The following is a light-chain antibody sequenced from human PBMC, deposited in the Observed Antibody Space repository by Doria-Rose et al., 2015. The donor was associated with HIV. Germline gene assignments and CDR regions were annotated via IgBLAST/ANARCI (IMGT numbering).Light chain of an antibody. Sequence: TQSPGTLSLSPGERATLSCRASQSFSSTCLAWYQQIPGQAPSLLIYDGSTRATGIPDRFSASGSGTDFTLTINRLEPEDFAPYYCLQYGTSWTFGQGTKVEI. CDR1: QSFSSTC. J-gene: IGKJ1*01. V-gene: IGKV3-20*01. CDR2: DGS. CDR3: LQYGTSWT.